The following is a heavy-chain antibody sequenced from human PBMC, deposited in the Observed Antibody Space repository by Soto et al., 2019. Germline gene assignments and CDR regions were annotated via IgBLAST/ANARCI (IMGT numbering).Heavy chain of an antibody. CDR1: GCSISSSDYH. Sequence: PSDTLSLTCTGSGCSISSSDYHWSWIRQPPGKGLELIGYIYYSGSTHYNASLKSRTSISVDTSKNQFSLKLSSVTAADTALYYCARHGYISGWFDPWGQGTPVT. V-gene: IGHV4-30-4*02. D-gene: IGHD5-12*01. J-gene: IGHJ5*02. CDR2: IYYSGST. CDR3: ARHGYISGWFDP.